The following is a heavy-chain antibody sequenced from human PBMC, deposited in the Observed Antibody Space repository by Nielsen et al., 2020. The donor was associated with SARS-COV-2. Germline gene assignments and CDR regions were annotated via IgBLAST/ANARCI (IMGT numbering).Heavy chain of an antibody. Sequence: ASVKVSCKASGYTFTKYGISWVRQAPGQGLEWMGWISGNSDSAKYVKKFLGRVIMTTDTSTSTAYLEVRSLRSDDTAVYYCARVSVTGYYSRFDPWGQGTLVTVSS. J-gene: IGHJ5*02. V-gene: IGHV1-18*04. CDR3: ARVSVTGYYSRFDP. CDR1: GYTFTKYG. D-gene: IGHD3-9*01. CDR2: ISGNSDSA.